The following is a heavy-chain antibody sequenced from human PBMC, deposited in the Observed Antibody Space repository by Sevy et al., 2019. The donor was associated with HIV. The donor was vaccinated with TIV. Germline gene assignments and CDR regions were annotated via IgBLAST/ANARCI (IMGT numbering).Heavy chain of an antibody. D-gene: IGHD3-10*01. CDR3: AREGKWEGSGSCYKGLYYYYDMDV. Sequence: GGSLRLSCAASGFTVNSNYMSWVRQAPGKGLEWVSVIYSGGSTYYADSVKGRFTISRDNSKNTLYLQMNSLRAEDTAVYYCAREGKWEGSGSCYKGLYYYYDMDVWGKGTTVTVSS. CDR2: IYSGGST. V-gene: IGHV3-53*01. J-gene: IGHJ6*03. CDR1: GFTVNSNY.